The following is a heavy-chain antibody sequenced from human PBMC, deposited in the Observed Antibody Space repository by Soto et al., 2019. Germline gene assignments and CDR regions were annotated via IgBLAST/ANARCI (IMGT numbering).Heavy chain of an antibody. D-gene: IGHD6-19*01. V-gene: IGHV3-11*01. CDR3: APSSRWYEADALDK. Sequence: VGSLRLSCAASGFTFGDYEMSWIRQAAGKGPEWVSFLSRSGNTIYYADSVKGRFSISRDNAENSLYLQMASLRVEATATYFSAPSSRWYEADALDKWGQGTMVTV. J-gene: IGHJ3*02. CDR1: GFTFGDYE. CDR2: LSRSGNTI.